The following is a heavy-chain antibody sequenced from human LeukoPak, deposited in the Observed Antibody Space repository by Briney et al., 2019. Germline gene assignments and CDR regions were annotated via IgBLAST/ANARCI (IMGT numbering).Heavy chain of an antibody. V-gene: IGHV4-39*07. CDR1: SGSISNYD. J-gene: IGHJ4*02. CDR3: AREGGYGSGSYYKSFDY. Sequence: SETLSLTCTVSSGSISNYDWGWIRQPPGKGLEWIGSIYYSGSTYYNPSLKSRVTISVDTSKNQFSLKLSSVTAADTAVYYCAREGGYGSGSYYKSFDYWGQGTLVTVSS. CDR2: IYYSGST. D-gene: IGHD3-10*01.